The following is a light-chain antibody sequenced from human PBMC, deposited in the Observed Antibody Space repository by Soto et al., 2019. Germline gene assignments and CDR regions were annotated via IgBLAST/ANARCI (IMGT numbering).Light chain of an antibody. J-gene: IGLJ3*02. CDR2: GNT. V-gene: IGLV1-40*01. CDR1: SSNIGAGFD. CDR3: QSYDSSLSGLGV. Sequence: QSVLTQPPSVSGAPGQRVTISCAGSSSNIGAGFDVHWYQQLPGTVPKLLIYGNTNRPSGVPDRFSGSKSGTSASLAISGLQAEDEADYYCQSYDSSLSGLGVFGGGTKLTVL.